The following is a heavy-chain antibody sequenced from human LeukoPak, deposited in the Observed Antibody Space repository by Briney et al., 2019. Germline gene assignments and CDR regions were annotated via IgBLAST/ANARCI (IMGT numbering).Heavy chain of an antibody. D-gene: IGHD3-22*01. Sequence: ASVKVSCKASGYTFTSYDINWVRQATGQGLEWMGWMNPNSGNTGYAQKFQGRVTITRNTSISTAYMELSRLRSDDTAVYYCARGGPTMIEAFDYWGQGTLVTVSS. CDR1: GYTFTSYD. CDR2: MNPNSGNT. V-gene: IGHV1-8*03. CDR3: ARGGPTMIEAFDY. J-gene: IGHJ4*02.